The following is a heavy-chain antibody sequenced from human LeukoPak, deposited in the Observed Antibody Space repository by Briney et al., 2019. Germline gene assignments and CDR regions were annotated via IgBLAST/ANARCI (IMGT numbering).Heavy chain of an antibody. CDR1: GGSVSSGSYY. V-gene: IGHV4-61*01. CDR2: IYYSGST. Sequence: PSETLSLTCTVSGGSVSSGSYYWSWIRQPPGKGLEWIGYIYYSGSTNYNPSLKSRVTISVDTSKNQFSLKLSSVTAADTAVYYCARDLGGGITIFGVAAGNWFDPWGQGTLVTVSS. D-gene: IGHD3-3*01. J-gene: IGHJ5*02. CDR3: ARDLGGGITIFGVAAGNWFDP.